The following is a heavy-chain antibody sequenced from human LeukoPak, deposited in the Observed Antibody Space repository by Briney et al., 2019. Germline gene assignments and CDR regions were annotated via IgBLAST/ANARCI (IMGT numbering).Heavy chain of an antibody. CDR3: ARPAYPRHDSSGYYLE. CDR1: GFSFSSYW. Sequence: PGGSLRLSCAASGFSFSSYWMSWVRQAPGKGLGWVGNIKEDGSEKYYVDAVKGRFTISRDNAKNSLYLQMNSLRAEDTAVYYCARPAYPRHDSSGYYLEWGQGTLVTVSS. J-gene: IGHJ4*02. V-gene: IGHV3-7*01. CDR2: IKEDGSEK. D-gene: IGHD3-22*01.